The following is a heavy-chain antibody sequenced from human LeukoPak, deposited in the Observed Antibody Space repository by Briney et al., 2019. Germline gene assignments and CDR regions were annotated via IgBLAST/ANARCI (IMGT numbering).Heavy chain of an antibody. Sequence: GASVKVSCKASGGTFSSYAISWVRQAPGQGLEWMGIINPSGGSTSYAQKFQGRVTMTRDTSTSTVYMELSSLRSEDTAVYYCATLPRGGSYFDYWGQGTLVTVSS. CDR2: INPSGGST. CDR1: GGTFSSYA. J-gene: IGHJ4*02. D-gene: IGHD1-26*01. V-gene: IGHV1-46*01. CDR3: ATLPRGGSYFDY.